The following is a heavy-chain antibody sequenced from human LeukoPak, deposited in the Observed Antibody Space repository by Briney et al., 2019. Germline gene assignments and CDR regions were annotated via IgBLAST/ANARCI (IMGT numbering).Heavy chain of an antibody. Sequence: SETLSLTCTVSGGSISSYYWSWIRQPPGKGLEWIGYIYYSGSTNYNPSLKSRVTISVDTSKNQFSLKLSSVTAADTAVYYCARRASIAAAGYGGFDPWGQGTLVTVSS. D-gene: IGHD6-13*01. CDR2: IYYSGST. CDR1: GGSISSYY. J-gene: IGHJ5*02. CDR3: ARRASIAAAGYGGFDP. V-gene: IGHV4-59*08.